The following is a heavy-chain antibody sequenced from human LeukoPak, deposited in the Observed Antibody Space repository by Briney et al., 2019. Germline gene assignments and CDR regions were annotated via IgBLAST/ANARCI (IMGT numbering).Heavy chain of an antibody. Sequence: TGGSLRLSCAASGFTFSSYWMSWVRQAPGKGLEWVANIKQDGSEKYYVDSVKGRFTISRDNAKNSLYLQMNSLRAEDTAVYYCARDLYGAAAAGDYWGQGTLVTVSS. CDR1: GFTFSSYW. CDR2: IKQDGSEK. D-gene: IGHD6-13*01. V-gene: IGHV3-7*01. J-gene: IGHJ4*02. CDR3: ARDLYGAAAAGDY.